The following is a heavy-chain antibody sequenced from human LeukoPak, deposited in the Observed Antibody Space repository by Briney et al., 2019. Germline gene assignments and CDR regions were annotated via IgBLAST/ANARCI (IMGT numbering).Heavy chain of an antibody. Sequence: ASVKVSCKASGYTFTGYFMHWVRQAPGQGLEWMGWINPNSGGTNYAQKFQGRVTMTGDTSISTAYMELSRLRSDDTAVYYCARSVVVPAANSRWFDPWGQGTLVTVSS. J-gene: IGHJ5*02. D-gene: IGHD2-2*01. CDR3: ARSVVVPAANSRWFDP. V-gene: IGHV1-2*02. CDR2: INPNSGGT. CDR1: GYTFTGYF.